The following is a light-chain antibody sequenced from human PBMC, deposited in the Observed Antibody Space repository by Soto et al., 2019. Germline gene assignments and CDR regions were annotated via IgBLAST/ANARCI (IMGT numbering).Light chain of an antibody. V-gene: IGKV3-20*01. CDR3: QQYGSAPTT. Sequence: EIVLTQSPGTLSLSPGERATLSCRASQSVSSSYLAWYQQKPGQAPRLLISCASSRATGLPARFSGSGSGTDFTLTISRLEPEDFAVYYCQQYGSAPTTFGQGTKVEIK. CDR1: QSVSSSY. CDR2: CAS. J-gene: IGKJ1*01.